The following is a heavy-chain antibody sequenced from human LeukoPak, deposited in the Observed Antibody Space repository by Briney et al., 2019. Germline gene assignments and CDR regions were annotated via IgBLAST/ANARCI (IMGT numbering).Heavy chain of an antibody. CDR3: AKGGRFLEWLSSYLGY. CDR1: GFTFSSYA. Sequence: PGGSLRLSCAASGFTFSSYAMSWVRQAPGKGLEWVSAISGSGGSTYYADSVKGRFTISRDNSKNTLYLQMNSLRAEDTAVYYCAKGGRFLEWLSSYLGYWGQGTLVTVSS. J-gene: IGHJ4*02. D-gene: IGHD3-3*01. CDR2: ISGSGGST. V-gene: IGHV3-23*01.